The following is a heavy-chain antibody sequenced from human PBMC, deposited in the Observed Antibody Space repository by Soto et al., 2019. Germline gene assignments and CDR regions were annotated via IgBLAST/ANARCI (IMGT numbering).Heavy chain of an antibody. CDR3: ARGRLVRGGDS. J-gene: IGHJ4*02. D-gene: IGHD6-6*01. V-gene: IGHV1-18*01. CDR1: GYTFTNYG. Sequence: QVQLVQSGAEVKKPGASVTVSCKASGYTFTNYGISWVRQVPGQGLEWMGWISTDNGNTNYAQKFQGRVTMTTDTSTRTAYMELRSLRSDDTAYYFCARGRLVRGGDSWGQGTLVTVSS. CDR2: ISTDNGNT.